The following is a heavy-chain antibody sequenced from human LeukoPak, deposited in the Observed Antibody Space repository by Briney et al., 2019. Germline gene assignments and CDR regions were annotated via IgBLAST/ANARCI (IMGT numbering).Heavy chain of an antibody. Sequence: SQTLSLTCTVSGGSISSGSYYWSWIRQPAGKGREWIGRIYTSGSTNYNPSLKSRVTISVDTSKNQFSLKLSSVTAADTAVYYCARDKSSGWYGEGVDYWGQGTLVTVSS. CDR3: ARDKSSGWYGEGVDY. CDR1: GGSISSGSYY. D-gene: IGHD6-19*01. CDR2: IYTSGST. J-gene: IGHJ4*02. V-gene: IGHV4-61*02.